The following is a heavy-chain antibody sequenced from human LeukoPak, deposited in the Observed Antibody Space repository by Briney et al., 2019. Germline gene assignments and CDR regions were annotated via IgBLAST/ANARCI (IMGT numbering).Heavy chain of an antibody. Sequence: SETLSLTCAVYGGSFSGYYWSWIRQPPGKGLEWIGEINHSGSTNYNPSLKSRVTISVDTSKNQFSLKLSSVTAADTAVYYCARRGMVRGVRNWSDPWGQGTLVTVSS. V-gene: IGHV4-34*01. CDR3: ARRGMVRGVRNWSDP. CDR1: GGSFSGYY. CDR2: INHSGST. J-gene: IGHJ5*02. D-gene: IGHD3-10*01.